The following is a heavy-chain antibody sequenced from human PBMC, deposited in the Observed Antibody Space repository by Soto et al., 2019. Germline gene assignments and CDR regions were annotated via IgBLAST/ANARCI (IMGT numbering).Heavy chain of an antibody. Sequence: GGSLRLSCAASGFTFSSYAMHWVRQAPGKGLEGVAVISYDGSNKYYADSVKGRFTISRDNSKNTLYLQMNSLRAEDTAVYYCARSYREPYFDYWGQGTLVTVSS. J-gene: IGHJ4*02. V-gene: IGHV3-30-3*01. D-gene: IGHD1-26*01. CDR3: ARSYREPYFDY. CDR1: GFTFSSYA. CDR2: ISYDGSNK.